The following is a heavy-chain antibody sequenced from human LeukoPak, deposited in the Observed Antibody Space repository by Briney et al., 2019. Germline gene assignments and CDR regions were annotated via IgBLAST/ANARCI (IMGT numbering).Heavy chain of an antibody. D-gene: IGHD3-3*01. CDR2: IYYSGST. CDR1: GGSINYYY. V-gene: IGHV4-59*01. Sequence: PSETLSLTCTVSGGSINYYYWMWIRQPPGKGLEWIGYIYYSGSTNFNPSLKSRVTISVDTSKNQFSLKLSSVTAADTAVYYCARVTIFGVARPNWFDPWGQGTLVTVSS. CDR3: ARVTIFGVARPNWFDP. J-gene: IGHJ5*02.